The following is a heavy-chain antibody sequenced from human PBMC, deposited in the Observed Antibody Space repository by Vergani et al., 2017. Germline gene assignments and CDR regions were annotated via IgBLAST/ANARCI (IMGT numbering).Heavy chain of an antibody. D-gene: IGHD6-19*01. CDR2: INHSGST. J-gene: IGHJ3*02. V-gene: IGHV4-34*01. CDR1: GGSFSGYY. Sequence: QVQLQQWGAGLLKPSETLSLTCAVYGGSFSGYYWSWIRQPPGKGLEWIGEINHSGSTNYNPSLKSRVTIAVDTSKNQFSLKLGPVTAAATAVYYWARGRIRFGIAVARDAFDIWGQGTMVTVSS. CDR3: ARGRIRFGIAVARDAFDI.